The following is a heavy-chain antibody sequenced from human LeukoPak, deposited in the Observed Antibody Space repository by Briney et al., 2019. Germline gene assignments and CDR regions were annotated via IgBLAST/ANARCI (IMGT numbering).Heavy chain of an antibody. V-gene: IGHV4-4*07. J-gene: IGHJ6*02. Sequence: SETLSLTYTVSGGSISSYYWSWIRQPAGKGLEWIGRIYTSGSTNYNPSLKSRVTMSVDTSKNQFSLKLSSVTAADTAVYYCARETHIAVAGTFYYYGMDVWGQGTTVTVSS. CDR1: GGSISSYY. D-gene: IGHD6-19*01. CDR3: ARETHIAVAGTFYYYGMDV. CDR2: IYTSGST.